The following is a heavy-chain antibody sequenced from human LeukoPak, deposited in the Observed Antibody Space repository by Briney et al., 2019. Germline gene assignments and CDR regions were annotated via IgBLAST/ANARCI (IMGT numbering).Heavy chain of an antibody. Sequence: PGGSLRLSCAASGFPFIDYSMNWVRQAPGKGLEWISYIGISSGSTKYADSVKGRFTISRDYAKNSLYLQMNSLRVEDTAVYFCARDHNYAFDNWGQGTLVTVSS. CDR1: GFPFIDYS. D-gene: IGHD1-1*01. V-gene: IGHV3-11*06. CDR2: IGISSGST. CDR3: ARDHNYAFDN. J-gene: IGHJ4*02.